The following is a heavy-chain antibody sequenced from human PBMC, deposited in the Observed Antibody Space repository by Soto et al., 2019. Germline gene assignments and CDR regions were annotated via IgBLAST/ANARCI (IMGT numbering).Heavy chain of an antibody. D-gene: IGHD6-19*01. CDR2: FYSSGSI. CDR1: GYFIGAGGYY. CDR3: AKMYSSGSGWFHP. J-gene: IGHJ5*02. V-gene: IGHV4-31*03. Sequence: QIELQESGPGLVKPSQTLSLTCFVSGYFIGAGGYYWSWMGHHPGKRLEWIGGFYSSGSIIYNPSLRSRVSITGTMSTNQFSMSLTSVTAANTARYYCAKMYSSGSGWFHPWGQGTLVTVSS.